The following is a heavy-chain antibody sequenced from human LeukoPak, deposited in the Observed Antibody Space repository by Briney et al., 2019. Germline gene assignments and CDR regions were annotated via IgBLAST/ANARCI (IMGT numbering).Heavy chain of an antibody. D-gene: IGHD2-2*01. CDR2: IIPILGIA. CDR1: GGTFSSYA. V-gene: IGHV1-69*04. CDR3: ARDDIVVPADARTTSYYYYGMDV. J-gene: IGHJ6*02. Sequence: SVKVSCKASGGTFSSYAISWVRQAPGQGLEWMGRIIPILGIANYAQKFQGRVTITADKSTSTAYMELSSLRSEDTAVYYCARDDIVVPADARTTSYYYYGMDVWGQGTTVTVSS.